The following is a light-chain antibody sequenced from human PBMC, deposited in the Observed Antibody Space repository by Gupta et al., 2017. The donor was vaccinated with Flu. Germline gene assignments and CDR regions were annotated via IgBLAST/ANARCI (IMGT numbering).Light chain of an antibody. CDR2: EVS. V-gene: IGLV2-18*02. J-gene: IGLJ1*01. Sequence: SVTISCIGTSSDVGLYNRVSWYLQAPGTAPKVLIFEVSNRPSGVPDRFSGSKSGNTASLTISGLQAEDEADYYCSSYTTSSSYVFGSGTKVTVL. CDR3: SSYTTSSSYV. CDR1: SSDVGLYNR.